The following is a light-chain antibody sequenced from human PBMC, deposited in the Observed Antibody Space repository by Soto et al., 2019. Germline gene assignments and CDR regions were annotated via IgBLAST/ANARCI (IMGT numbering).Light chain of an antibody. CDR1: QSVTTQ. CDR2: GAS. CDR3: QQYGGSTRT. V-gene: IGKV3-20*01. Sequence: IVFTPSPGTPSFSPGERAPLSCRASQSVTTQLAWYQQKPGQAPRLIIHGASSRATGVPDRVTGSGSGTDFTLSISRLEPEDFAVYYCQQYGGSTRTFGQGTKVDIK. J-gene: IGKJ1*01.